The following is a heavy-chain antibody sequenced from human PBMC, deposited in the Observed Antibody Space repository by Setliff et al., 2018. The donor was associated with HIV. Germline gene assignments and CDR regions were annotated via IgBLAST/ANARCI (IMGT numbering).Heavy chain of an antibody. CDR3: AKDRSGSYRTFDY. Sequence: PSETLSLTCTVSGASSIYFWGWIRQPPGKGLERIGSVYYSGSTYYNPSLKSRVTISMDTSKNQFSLKLNSVTAADTAVYYCAKDRSGSYRTFDYWGPGILVTVSS. CDR2: VYYSGST. CDR1: GASSIYF. D-gene: IGHD1-26*01. V-gene: IGHV4-39*07. J-gene: IGHJ4*02.